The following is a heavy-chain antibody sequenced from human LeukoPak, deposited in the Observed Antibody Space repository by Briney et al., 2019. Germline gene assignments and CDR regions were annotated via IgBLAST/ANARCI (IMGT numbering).Heavy chain of an antibody. D-gene: IGHD3-10*01. CDR2: IYYSGST. CDR3: ARENYGSGSCFDY. J-gene: IGHJ4*02. Sequence: SETLSLTCTVSGGSISSYYWSWIRQPPGKGLEWIGYIYYSGSTNYNPSLKSRVTTSVDTSKNQFSLKLSSVTAADTAVYYCARENYGSGSCFDYWGQGTLVTVSS. V-gene: IGHV4-59*01. CDR1: GGSISSYY.